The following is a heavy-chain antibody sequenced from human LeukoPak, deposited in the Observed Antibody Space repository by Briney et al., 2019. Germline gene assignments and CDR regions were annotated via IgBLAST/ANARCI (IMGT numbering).Heavy chain of an antibody. J-gene: IGHJ4*02. D-gene: IGHD1-26*01. CDR2: ISTAGDT. V-gene: IGHV3-13*01. CDR1: GFTFTNHA. Sequence: HPGGSLRLSCAASGFTFTNHAMHWVRQGTGKGLEWVSAISTAGDTFYPGSVKRRFTISRENAKKSLYLQMNSLRAEDTAVYYCVRQKESHGNFDYWGQGTLVTVSS. CDR3: VRQKESHGNFDY.